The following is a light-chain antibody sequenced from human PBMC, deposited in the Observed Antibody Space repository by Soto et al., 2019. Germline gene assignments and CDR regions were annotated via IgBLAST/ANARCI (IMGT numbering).Light chain of an antibody. V-gene: IGLV2-14*01. CDR1: NIDVGGYNY. J-gene: IGLJ1*01. CDR2: DVS. Sequence: QSALTQPASVSGSPGQSITISCTGTNIDVGGYNYVSWYQQHPGKAPRLIISDVSNRPSGVSNRFSGSKSGNTASLTISGLQAEDEADYYCNSYRSTSARYVFGTGTKVT. CDR3: NSYRSTSARYV.